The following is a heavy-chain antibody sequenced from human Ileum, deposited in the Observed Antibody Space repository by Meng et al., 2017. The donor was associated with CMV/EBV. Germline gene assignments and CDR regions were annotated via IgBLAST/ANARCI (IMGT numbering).Heavy chain of an antibody. V-gene: IGHV3-53*01. J-gene: IGHJ4*02. CDR2: LYTGGSA. D-gene: IGHD3-3*01. CDR1: GLRVSDNY. Sequence: GESLKISCAASGLRVSDNYMTWVRQVAGEGLQWVSTLYTGGSAHHAPSVEGRFTISKDNSNNMVYLQMNSLRAEDTAVYYCAREMMGAWRGFFDYWGQGGLVTVSS. CDR3: AREMMGAWRGFFDY.